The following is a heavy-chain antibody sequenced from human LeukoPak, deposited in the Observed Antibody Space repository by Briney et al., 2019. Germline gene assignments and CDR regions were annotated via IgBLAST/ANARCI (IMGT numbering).Heavy chain of an antibody. CDR3: AGGTNYYYYYYMDV. D-gene: IGHD1-1*01. CDR1: GGTFSSYA. V-gene: IGHV1-69*06. Sequence: GASVKVSCKASGGTFSSYAISWVRQAPGQGLEWMGGIIPVFGTANYAQKFQGRVTITADKSTSTAYMELSSLRSEDTAVYYCAGGTNYYYYYYMDVWGKGTTVTVSS. CDR2: IIPVFGTA. J-gene: IGHJ6*03.